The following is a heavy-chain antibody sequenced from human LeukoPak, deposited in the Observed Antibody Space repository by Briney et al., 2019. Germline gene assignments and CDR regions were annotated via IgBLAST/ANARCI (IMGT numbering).Heavy chain of an antibody. J-gene: IGHJ5*02. CDR3: AKGQVIGAAQNRFDP. CDR1: GFTFSSYA. D-gene: IGHD2/OR15-2a*01. V-gene: IGHV3-23*01. CDR2: ISGGGDST. Sequence: GGSLRLSCAASGFTFSSYAVGWVRQAPGKGLEWVSAISGGGDSTYYADSVKGRFTISRDNSKNTLYLQMNSLRAEDTAVYYCAKGQVIGAAQNRFDPWGQGTLVTVSS.